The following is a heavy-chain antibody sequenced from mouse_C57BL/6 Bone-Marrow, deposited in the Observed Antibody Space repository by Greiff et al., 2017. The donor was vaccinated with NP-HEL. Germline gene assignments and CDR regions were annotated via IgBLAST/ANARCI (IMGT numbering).Heavy chain of an antibody. Sequence: DVKLVESGGGLVQPGGSLSLSCAASGFTFTDYYMSWVRQPPGKALAWLGFIRHKANGYTTDYNASVKGRFTISKASSQSILYLHMISLCAEDSATYYGARSRYDGSSYVAFAYWGQGTLVTVSA. D-gene: IGHD1-1*01. CDR3: ARSRYDGSSYVAFAY. V-gene: IGHV7-3*01. CDR2: IRHKANGYTT. CDR1: GFTFTDYY. J-gene: IGHJ3*01.